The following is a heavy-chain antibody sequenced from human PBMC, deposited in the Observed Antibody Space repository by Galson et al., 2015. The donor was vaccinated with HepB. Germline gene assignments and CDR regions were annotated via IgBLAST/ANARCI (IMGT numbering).Heavy chain of an antibody. CDR1: GYTFTNYG. D-gene: IGHD2/OR15-2a*01. V-gene: IGHV1-18*04. Sequence: SVKVSCKASGYTFTNYGITWVRQAPGQGLEWMGWISGYGDYTQYAQKFHDRVTMTTETSTDTAYMGLRSLISDDTAVYYCARNDTLSGADPWGQGTLVTVSS. CDR3: ARNDTLSGADP. CDR2: ISGYGDYT. J-gene: IGHJ5*02.